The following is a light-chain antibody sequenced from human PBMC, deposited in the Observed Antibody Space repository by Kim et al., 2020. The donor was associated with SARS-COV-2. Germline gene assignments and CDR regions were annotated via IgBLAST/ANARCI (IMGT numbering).Light chain of an antibody. CDR3: SSYTSSSTYV. J-gene: IGLJ1*01. Sequence: QSALTQPASVSGSPGQSITISCTGTRSDVGGYNYVSWYQQHPGKAPKLMIYDVSNRPSGVSNRFSGSKSGNTASLTISGLQAEDEADYYCSSYTSSSTYVLGTGTKVTVL. CDR2: DVS. V-gene: IGLV2-14*03. CDR1: RSDVGGYNY.